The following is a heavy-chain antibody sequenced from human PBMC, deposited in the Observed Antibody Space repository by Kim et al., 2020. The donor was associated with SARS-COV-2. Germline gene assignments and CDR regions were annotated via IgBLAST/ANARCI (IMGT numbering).Heavy chain of an antibody. J-gene: IGHJ3*02. D-gene: IGHD3-22*01. Sequence: CGSLRLSCAASGFTFSSYAMSWVRQAPGKGLEWVSAISGSGGSTYYEDSVKGRFTISRDNSKNTLYLQMNSLRAEDTAVYYCAKVLYYYDSSGQDAFDIWGQGTMGTVSS. CDR1: GFTFSSYA. V-gene: IGHV3-23*01. CDR2: ISGSGGST. CDR3: AKVLYYYDSSGQDAFDI.